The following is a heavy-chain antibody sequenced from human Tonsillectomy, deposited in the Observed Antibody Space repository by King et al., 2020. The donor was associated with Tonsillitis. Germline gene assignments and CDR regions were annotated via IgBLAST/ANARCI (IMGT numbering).Heavy chain of an antibody. V-gene: IGHV3-53*01. CDR2: VYSGGDT. J-gene: IGHJ4*02. CDR3: ATAGGSSFGPAFDH. D-gene: IGHD5-18*01. Sequence: QLVQSGGGLIQPGGSLRLSCAASGFNVINNYMTWVRQAPGKGLEWVSIVYSGGDTYYADSVKGRFTVAGDSSKNTLDLQMNSLKADDTAVYYCATAGGSSFGPAFDHWGQGTLVTVAS. CDR1: GFNVINNY.